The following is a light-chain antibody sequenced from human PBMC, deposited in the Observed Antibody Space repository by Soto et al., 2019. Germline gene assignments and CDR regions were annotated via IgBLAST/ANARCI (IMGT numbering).Light chain of an antibody. CDR1: SSDVGNYNY. CDR2: MVS. J-gene: IGLJ1*01. CDR3: TSPTPGSLYV. V-gene: IGLV2-14*01. Sequence: SVLTQPASVSGSPGQSITTSCTGTSSDVGNYNYVSWYQQYPGRVPKLLIYMVSNRPSGVSNRFSGSKSGNTASLTISGLQAEDEADYFCTSPTPGSLYVFGTGTKVTVL.